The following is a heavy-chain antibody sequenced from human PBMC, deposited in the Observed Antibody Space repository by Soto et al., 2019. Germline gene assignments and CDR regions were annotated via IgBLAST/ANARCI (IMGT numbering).Heavy chain of an antibody. CDR3: ASERTGTTSMDV. Sequence: QVQLVQSGAEVKKPGASVKVSCKASGYTFTSYDINWVRQATGQGLEWMGWMNPHSGNTGYAQKFRGRVTITRNPSIGLAYMELSSLRSEDTAGYYCASERTGTTSMDVWGQGTTVTVSS. V-gene: IGHV1-8*01. CDR1: GYTFTSYD. CDR2: MNPHSGNT. D-gene: IGHD1-1*01. J-gene: IGHJ6*01.